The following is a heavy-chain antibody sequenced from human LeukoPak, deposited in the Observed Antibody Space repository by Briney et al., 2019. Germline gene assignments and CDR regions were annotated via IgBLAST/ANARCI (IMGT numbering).Heavy chain of an antibody. D-gene: IGHD5-24*01. Sequence: SETLSLTCAVYGGSFSGYYWSWIRQPPGKGLEWIGEINHSGSTNYNPSLKSRVTISVDTSKNQFSLKLSSVTAADTAVYYCARDVDGYNRYPFDYWGQGTLVTVSS. CDR1: GGSFSGYY. CDR2: INHSGST. J-gene: IGHJ4*02. CDR3: ARDVDGYNRYPFDY. V-gene: IGHV4-34*01.